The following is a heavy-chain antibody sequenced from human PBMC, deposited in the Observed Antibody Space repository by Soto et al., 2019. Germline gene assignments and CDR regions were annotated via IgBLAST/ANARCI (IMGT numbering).Heavy chain of an antibody. J-gene: IGHJ6*02. CDR3: AKKDITLVREVVISAPVSPYDHHGLDF. D-gene: IGHD3-10*01. V-gene: IGHV3-30*18. Sequence: QVQLVESGGGVVQPGRSLRLSCSASGFPFSTYGMHWVRQAPGKGLEWVAVLSYDGSHEYYADSVKGRFTISRDNSKNMLYLEITSLRSEDTARYYCAKKDITLVREVVISAPVSPYDHHGLDFWGRGTTVTVS. CDR1: GFPFSTYG. CDR2: LSYDGSHE.